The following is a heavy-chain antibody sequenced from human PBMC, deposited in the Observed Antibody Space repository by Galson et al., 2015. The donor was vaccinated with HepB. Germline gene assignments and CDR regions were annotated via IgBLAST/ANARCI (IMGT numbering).Heavy chain of an antibody. J-gene: IGHJ4*02. V-gene: IGHV4-31*03. CDR3: ARVGYGDYVVY. Sequence: TLSLTCTVSGGSISSGGYYWSWIRQHPGKGLEWIGYIYHSGSTYYNPSLKSRVTISVDTSKNQFSLKLTSVTAADTAVYYCARVGYGDYVVYWGQGTLVTVSS. D-gene: IGHD4-17*01. CDR2: IYHSGST. CDR1: GGSISSGGYY.